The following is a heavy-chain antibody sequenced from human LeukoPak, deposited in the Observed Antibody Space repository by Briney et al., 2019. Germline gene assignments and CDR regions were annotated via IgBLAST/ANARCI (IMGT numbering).Heavy chain of an antibody. CDR2: IIPISGTT. CDR1: GGTFSSYA. V-gene: IGHV1-69*13. CDR3: ARSAYTGGLFDY. J-gene: IGHJ4*02. D-gene: IGHD2-8*02. Sequence: GASVKVSCKSSGGTFSSYAISWVRQAPGQGLEWMGGIIPISGTTNNAQKFQGRVTITADESTSAAYMELSRLRSEDTAVYYCARSAYTGGLFDYWGQGTLVTVSS.